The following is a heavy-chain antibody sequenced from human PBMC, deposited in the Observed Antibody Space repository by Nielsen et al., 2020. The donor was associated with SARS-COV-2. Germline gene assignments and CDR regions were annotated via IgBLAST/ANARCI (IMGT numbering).Heavy chain of an antibody. CDR3: ARQGVTGTTSDYYGMDV. CDR2: IYTSGST. Sequence: SETLSLTCTVSGGSISSGSYYWSWIRQPAGKGLEWIGRIYTSGSTNYNPSLKSRVTISVDTSKNQFSLKLSSVTAADTAVYYCARQGVTGTTSDYYGMDVWGQGTTVTVSS. CDR1: GGSISSGSYY. J-gene: IGHJ6*02. V-gene: IGHV4-61*02. D-gene: IGHD1-7*01.